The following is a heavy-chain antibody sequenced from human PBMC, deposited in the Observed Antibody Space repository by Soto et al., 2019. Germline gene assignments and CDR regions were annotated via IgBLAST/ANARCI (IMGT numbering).Heavy chain of an antibody. CDR3: ARVEAPLIHSDHYYYGMDV. J-gene: IGHJ6*02. D-gene: IGHD5-18*01. Sequence: VQLLESGGGLVQPGGSLRLSCAASGFTFSVSAMSWVRQAPGKGLQWVAVIWYDGTNAYYADSVKGRFTISRDNSKDTLYLEMNNLRAEDTAVYYCARVEAPLIHSDHYYYGMDVWGQGTTVTV. CDR1: GFTFSVSA. CDR2: IWYDGTNA. V-gene: IGHV3-33*08.